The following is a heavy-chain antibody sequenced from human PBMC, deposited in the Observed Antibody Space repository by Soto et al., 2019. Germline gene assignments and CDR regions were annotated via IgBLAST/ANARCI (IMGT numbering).Heavy chain of an antibody. CDR3: AGASVHYDYVWGSYRYFYFDY. Sequence: PGESLKISCNGSGYSFTSYWIGWERQMPGKGLEWMGIIYPGDSDTRYSPSFQGQVTISADKSISTAYLQWSSLKASDTAMYYCAGASVHYDYVWGSYRYFYFDYWGQGTLVTVSS. CDR2: IYPGDSDT. J-gene: IGHJ4*02. D-gene: IGHD3-16*02. V-gene: IGHV5-51*01. CDR1: GYSFTSYW.